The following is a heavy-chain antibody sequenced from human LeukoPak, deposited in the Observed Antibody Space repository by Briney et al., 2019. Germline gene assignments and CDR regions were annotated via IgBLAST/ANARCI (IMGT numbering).Heavy chain of an antibody. CDR3: ARGALHLYYFDYWG. CDR2: ISWNSGDI. CDR1: GFIFEEYA. Sequence: GGSLRLSCAASGFIFEEYAMHWVRQAPGKGLEWVSGISWNSGDIDYADSVKGRFTISRDNGKNSLYLQMNSLRAEDTAVYYCARGALHLYYFDYWGWGQGTLVTVSS. V-gene: IGHV3-9*01. D-gene: IGHD2/OR15-2a*01. J-gene: IGHJ4*02.